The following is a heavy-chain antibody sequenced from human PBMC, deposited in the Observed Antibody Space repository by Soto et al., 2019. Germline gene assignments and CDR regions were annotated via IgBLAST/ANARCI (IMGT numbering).Heavy chain of an antibody. Sequence: VGSLRLSCTASGFTFTTYGMHWVRQAPGKGLEWVAVIWDDGSNKYYADAVKGRFIISRDNSKNTLYLQMNSLRAEDTAVYYCARDRNGMDVWGQGTTVNVSS. CDR1: GFTFTTYG. V-gene: IGHV3-33*01. CDR2: IWDDGSNK. J-gene: IGHJ6*02. CDR3: ARDRNGMDV.